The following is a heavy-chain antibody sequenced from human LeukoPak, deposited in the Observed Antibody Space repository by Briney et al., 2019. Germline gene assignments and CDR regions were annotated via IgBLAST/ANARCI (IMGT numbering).Heavy chain of an antibody. J-gene: IGHJ4*02. CDR1: GGSISSYY. V-gene: IGHV4-59*01. D-gene: IGHD6-13*01. CDR2: IYYSGTT. Sequence: SETLSLTCTVSGGSISSYYWSWIRQPPGKGLEWIGYIYYSGTTNYNPSLKSRVTISVDTSKNQFSLKLSSVTAADTAVYYCSRGVYIAAAQYGYWGQGTLVTVSS. CDR3: SRGVYIAAAQYGY.